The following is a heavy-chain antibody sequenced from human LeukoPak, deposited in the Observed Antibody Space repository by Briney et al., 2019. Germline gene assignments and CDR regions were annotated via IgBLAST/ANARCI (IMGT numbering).Heavy chain of an antibody. Sequence: GGSLRLSCAASGFTFSSYGMHWVRQAPGKGLEWVAFIRYDGSNKYYADSVKGRFTISRDNSKNTLYLQMNSLRAEDTAVYYCAKAGRDIVVVPPSVFDYWGQGTLVTVSS. CDR3: AKAGRDIVVVPPSVFDY. CDR2: IRYDGSNK. V-gene: IGHV3-30*02. J-gene: IGHJ4*02. CDR1: GFTFSSYG. D-gene: IGHD2-2*01.